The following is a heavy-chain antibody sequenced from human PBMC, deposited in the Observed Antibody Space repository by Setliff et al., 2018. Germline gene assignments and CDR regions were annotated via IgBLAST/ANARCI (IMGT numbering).Heavy chain of an antibody. CDR1: GFTFSRYW. Sequence: GGSLRLSCAASGFTFSRYWMSWVRQAPGKGLEWVANIKQDGSEKYYVDSVKGRFTISRDNAKNSLNLQMNSLRAEDTAVYYCARVPPRDQAFDYWGQGTLVTVSS. CDR3: ARVPPRDQAFDY. V-gene: IGHV3-7*01. J-gene: IGHJ4*02. CDR2: IKQDGSEK. D-gene: IGHD2-21*02.